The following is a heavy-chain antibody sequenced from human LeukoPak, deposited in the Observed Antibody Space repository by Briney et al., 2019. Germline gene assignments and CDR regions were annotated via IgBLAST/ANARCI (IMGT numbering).Heavy chain of an antibody. CDR3: VKDLPVGDGSYPGVDY. Sequence: PGGSLRLSCAASGLTISSYSMNWVRQAPAQGQQRVSYISSSSSTIYYADSAKGRFTISRDKPKNSLYLQMNSLRAEDTAVYYCVKDLPVGDGSYPGVDYWGQGTLVTVSS. J-gene: IGHJ4*02. V-gene: IGHV3-48*01. D-gene: IGHD1-26*01. CDR1: GLTISSYS. CDR2: ISSSSSTI.